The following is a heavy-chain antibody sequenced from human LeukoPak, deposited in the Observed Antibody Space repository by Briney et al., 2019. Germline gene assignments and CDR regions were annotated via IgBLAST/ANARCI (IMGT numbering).Heavy chain of an antibody. CDR2: INHSGST. CDR3: ARDIRGSDY. D-gene: IGHD6-6*01. V-gene: IGHV4-34*01. CDR1: GGSFSGYY. J-gene: IGHJ4*02. Sequence: SETLSLTCAVYGGSFSGYYWSWIRQPPGKGLEWIGEINHSGSTNYNPSLKSRVTISVDTSKNQFSLKLSSVTAADTAVYYCARDIRGSDYWGQGTLVTVSS.